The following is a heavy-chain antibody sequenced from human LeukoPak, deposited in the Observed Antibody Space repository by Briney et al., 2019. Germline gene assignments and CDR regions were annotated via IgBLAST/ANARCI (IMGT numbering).Heavy chain of an antibody. D-gene: IGHD3-22*01. V-gene: IGHV3-21*01. J-gene: IGHJ6*03. CDR1: GFTLSSYS. CDR3: ARRFNYYDSSGSYYYYYMDV. Sequence: GGSLRLSCAASGFTLSSYSMNWVRQAPGKGLEWVSSISSSSYIYHADSVKGRFTISRDNAKNSLYLQMNSLRAEDTAVYYCARRFNYYDSSGSYYYYYMDVWGKGTTVTVSS. CDR2: ISSSSYI.